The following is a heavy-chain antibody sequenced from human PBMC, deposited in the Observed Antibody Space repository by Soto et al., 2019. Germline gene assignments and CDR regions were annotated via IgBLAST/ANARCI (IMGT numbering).Heavy chain of an antibody. Sequence: SLRLSCAASGFTVSSNYMSWVRQAPGKGLEWVSVIYSGGSTYYADSVKGRFTISRDNSKNTLYLQMNSLRAEDTAVYYCAKFTVATPSVGMDVWGQGTTVTVSS. D-gene: IGHD4-4*01. CDR1: GFTVSSNY. V-gene: IGHV3-53*01. CDR3: AKFTVATPSVGMDV. J-gene: IGHJ6*02. CDR2: IYSGGST.